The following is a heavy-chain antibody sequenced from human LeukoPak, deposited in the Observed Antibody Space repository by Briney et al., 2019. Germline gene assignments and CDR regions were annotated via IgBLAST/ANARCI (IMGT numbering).Heavy chain of an antibody. J-gene: IGHJ4*02. CDR3: TTYRSGHY. Sequence: GGSLRLSCAASGFIFSGSDIHWVRQASGKGLEWVGRITTKPSNYATAYAASVKGRFTISRDDSENTAYLQMSSLKTEDTAVYFCTTYRSGHYWGQGTLVTVSS. CDR2: ITTKPSNYAT. CDR1: GFIFSGSD. D-gene: IGHD6-19*01. V-gene: IGHV3-73*01.